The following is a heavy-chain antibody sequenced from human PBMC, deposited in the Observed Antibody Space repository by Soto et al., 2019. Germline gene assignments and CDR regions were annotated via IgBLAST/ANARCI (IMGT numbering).Heavy chain of an antibody. D-gene: IGHD2-2*01. CDR2: IWCDGSNT. J-gene: IGHJ6*02. CDR3: ARERPRGYPLSGMDV. V-gene: IGHV3-33*01. Sequence: GGSLRLSCAASGFTFSSYGMHWVRQAPGKGLEWVAVIWCDGSNTYYADSVKGRFTISRDNSKNTLYLQMNSLRAEDTAVYYCARERPRGYPLSGMDVWGQGTTVTVSS. CDR1: GFTFSSYG.